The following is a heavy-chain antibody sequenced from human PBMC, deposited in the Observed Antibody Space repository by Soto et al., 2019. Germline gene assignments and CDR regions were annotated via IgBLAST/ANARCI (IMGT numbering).Heavy chain of an antibody. D-gene: IGHD2-2*01. V-gene: IGHV4-30-4*01. CDR2: IYYSGST. J-gene: IGHJ5*02. Sequence: SETLSLTCTVSGGSISSGDYYWSWIRQPPGKGLEWIGYIYYSGSTYYNPSLKSRVTISVDTSKNQFSLKLSSVTAADTAVYYCARSSGVQAEYNWFDPWGQGTLVTSPQ. CDR3: ARSSGVQAEYNWFDP. CDR1: GGSISSGDYY.